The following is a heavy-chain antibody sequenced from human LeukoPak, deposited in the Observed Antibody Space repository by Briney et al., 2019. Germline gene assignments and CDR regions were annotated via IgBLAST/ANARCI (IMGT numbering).Heavy chain of an antibody. J-gene: IGHJ3*01. CDR1: GGSISSGSFY. Sequence: SQTLSLTCTVSGGSISSGSFYWTWIRQPAGEGLEWIGRIYTSGSTNYDPSLKSRVTISVDTSKNQFSLKLSSVTAADTAVYYCARDPAPWFGENTTFDVWGQGTMVTVSS. CDR3: ARDPAPWFGENTTFDV. CDR2: IYTSGST. V-gene: IGHV4-61*02. D-gene: IGHD3-10*01.